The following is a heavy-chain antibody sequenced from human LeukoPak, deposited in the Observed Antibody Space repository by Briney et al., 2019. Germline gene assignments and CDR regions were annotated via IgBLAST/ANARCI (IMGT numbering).Heavy chain of an antibody. CDR2: IYYSGST. V-gene: IGHV4-59*01. Sequence: SETLSLTCTVSGGSISSYYWSWIRQPPGKGLEWVGYIYYSGSTNCNPSLKSRVTISVDTSKNQFSLKLSSVTAADTAVYYCARAPFRGVINWFDPWGQGTLVTVSS. J-gene: IGHJ5*02. CDR3: ARAPFRGVINWFDP. CDR1: GGSISSYY. D-gene: IGHD3-10*01.